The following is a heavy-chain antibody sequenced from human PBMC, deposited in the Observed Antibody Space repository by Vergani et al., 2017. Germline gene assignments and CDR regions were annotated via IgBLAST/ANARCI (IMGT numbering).Heavy chain of an antibody. CDR1: GYTFTSYY. Sequence: QVQLVQSGAEVKKPGASVKVSCTASGYTFTSYYMHWVRQAPGQGLEWMGIINPSGGSTSYAQKFQGRVTMTRDTSTSTVYMELSSLRSEDTAVYYCARPHGDILPPDPRRLDYWGQGTLVTVSS. CDR2: INPSGGST. CDR3: ARPHGDILPPDPRRLDY. J-gene: IGHJ4*02. V-gene: IGHV1-46*03.